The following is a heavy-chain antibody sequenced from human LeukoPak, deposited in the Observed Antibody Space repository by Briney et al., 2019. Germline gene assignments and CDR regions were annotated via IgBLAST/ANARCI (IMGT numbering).Heavy chain of an antibody. V-gene: IGHV3-48*01. CDR1: GFTFSDHY. D-gene: IGHD3-3*01. CDR2: ISSSSSTI. Sequence: PGGSLRLSCAASGFTFSDHYMDWVRQAPGKGLEWVSYISSSSSTIYYADSVKGRFTISRDNAKNSLYLQMNSLRAEDTAVYYCARIAKILRFLEWLPDAFDIWGQGTMVTVSS. J-gene: IGHJ3*02. CDR3: ARIAKILRFLEWLPDAFDI.